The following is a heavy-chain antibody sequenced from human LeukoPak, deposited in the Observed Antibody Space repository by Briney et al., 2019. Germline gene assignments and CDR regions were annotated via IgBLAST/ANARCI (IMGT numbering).Heavy chain of an antibody. CDR1: GYSFTSYW. D-gene: IGHD2-15*01. Sequence: GESLKISCKGSGYSFTSYWIGWVRQMPGKGLEWMGIIYPGDSDTRYSPSFQGQVTISADKSISTAYLQWSSLKASDIAMYYCARLDCSGGSCYSYYYYGMDVWGQGTTVTVSS. CDR2: IYPGDSDT. CDR3: ARLDCSGGSCYSYYYYGMDV. V-gene: IGHV5-51*01. J-gene: IGHJ6*02.